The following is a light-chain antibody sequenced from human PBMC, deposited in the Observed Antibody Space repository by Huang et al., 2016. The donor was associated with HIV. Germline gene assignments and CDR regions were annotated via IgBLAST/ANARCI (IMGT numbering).Light chain of an antibody. CDR3: QQYNSWPLT. J-gene: IGKJ4*01. CDR1: QSVSPN. V-gene: IGKV3-15*01. CDR2: GAS. Sequence: EVVMTQSPVTLSVFPGERATLSCRARQSVSPNLAWYQQKPGQPPRVLIYGASTRATGVPARFSGSGSGTEFTLTISSLQSEDFAVYYCQQYNSWPLTFGGGTTVAI.